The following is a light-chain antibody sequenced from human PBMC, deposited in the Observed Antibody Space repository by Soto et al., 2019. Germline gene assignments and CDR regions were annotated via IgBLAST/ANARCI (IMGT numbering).Light chain of an antibody. V-gene: IGKV1-12*01. CDR2: SAS. CDR3: QRTNSFPPYT. Sequence: EIQMTQSPSSVSASVGDRVTITCRASQGIDNWLAWYQQKPGKAPKILIYSASTLQDGVPSRFSGSGYGTDFTLTISNLQPEDFATYFCQRTNSFPPYTFGQGTKVDIK. CDR1: QGIDNW. J-gene: IGKJ2*01.